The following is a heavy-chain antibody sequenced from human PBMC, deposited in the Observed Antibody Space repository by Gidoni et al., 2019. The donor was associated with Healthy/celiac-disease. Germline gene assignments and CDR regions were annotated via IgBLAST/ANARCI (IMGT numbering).Heavy chain of an antibody. CDR2: ISWNSGSI. Sequence: EVQLVESGGGLVQPGSSLRLSCAASGFTFDAYAMHWVRQAPGKGLEWVSGISWNSGSIGYADSVKGRFTISRDNAKNSLYLQMNSLRAEDTALYYCAKDIAAAVSFVWYFDLWGRGTLVTVSS. J-gene: IGHJ2*01. V-gene: IGHV3-9*01. CDR3: AKDIAAAVSFVWYFDL. CDR1: GFTFDAYA. D-gene: IGHD6-13*01.